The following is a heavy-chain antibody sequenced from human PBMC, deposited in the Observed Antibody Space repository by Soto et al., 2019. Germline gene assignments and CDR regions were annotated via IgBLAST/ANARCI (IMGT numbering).Heavy chain of an antibody. D-gene: IGHD4-17*01. V-gene: IGHV4-59*01. CDR3: ARDRYGDYFDY. CDR1: GGSISSYY. Sequence: PSETLSLTCTVSGGSISSYYWSWIRQPPGKGLEWIGFIYYSGTTNYNPSLKSRVTISVDTSKNQFSLKLSSVTAADTAVYYCARDRYGDYFDYWGQGTLVTV. CDR2: IYYSGTT. J-gene: IGHJ4*02.